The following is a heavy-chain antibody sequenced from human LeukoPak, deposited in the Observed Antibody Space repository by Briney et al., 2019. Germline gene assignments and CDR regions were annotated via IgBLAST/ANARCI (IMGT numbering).Heavy chain of an antibody. D-gene: IGHD4-17*01. V-gene: IGHV4-31*03. CDR1: GGSISSGGYY. CDR2: IYYSRST. Sequence: PSQTLSLTCTVSGGSISSGGYYWSWIRQHPGKGLEWIGYIYYSRSTYYNPSLKSRVTISVDTSKNQFSLKLSSVTAADTAVYYCARGNEDYGDYDGDRYNWFDPWGQGTLVTVSS. CDR3: ARGNEDYGDYDGDRYNWFDP. J-gene: IGHJ5*02.